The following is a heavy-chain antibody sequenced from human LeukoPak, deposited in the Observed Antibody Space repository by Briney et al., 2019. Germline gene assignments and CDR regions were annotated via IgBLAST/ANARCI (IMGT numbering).Heavy chain of an antibody. D-gene: IGHD3-9*01. J-gene: IGHJ4*02. CDR2: ISSSGRTI. V-gene: IGHV3-48*03. Sequence: GGSLRLSCAASGFTFSTYEMNWVRQAPGKGLEWVSYISSSGRTIYYADSVKGRFTISRDNAKNSLYLQMNSLRTEDTAVYYCARAYYDILTGYYSGSSTTFDYWGQGTLVTVSS. CDR3: ARAYYDILTGYYSGSSTTFDY. CDR1: GFTFSTYE.